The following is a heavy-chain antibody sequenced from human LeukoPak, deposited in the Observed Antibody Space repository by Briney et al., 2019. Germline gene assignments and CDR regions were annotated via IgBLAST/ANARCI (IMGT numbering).Heavy chain of an antibody. D-gene: IGHD6-13*01. CDR1: GYTFTSYY. J-gene: IGHJ4*02. CDR3: ARDTLYSSSWRNPFDY. Sequence: ASVKVSRKASGYTFTSYYMHWVRQAPGQGLEWMGIINPSGGSTSYAQKFQGRVTMTRDTSTSTVYMELSSLRSEDTAVYYCARDTLYSSSWRNPFDYWGQGTLVTVSS. V-gene: IGHV1-46*01. CDR2: INPSGGST.